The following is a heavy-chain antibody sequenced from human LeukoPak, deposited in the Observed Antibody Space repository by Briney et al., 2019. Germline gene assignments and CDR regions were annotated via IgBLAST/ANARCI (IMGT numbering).Heavy chain of an antibody. J-gene: IGHJ4*02. CDR1: GFTFSNAW. CDR2: ISGSGGST. CDR3: AKSTEGYCSGGSCYGTDY. Sequence: GGSLRLSCAASGFTFSNAWMSWVRQAPGKGLEWVSAISGSGGSTYYADSVKGRFTISRDNSKNTLYLQMNSLRAEDTAVYYCAKSTEGYCSGGSCYGTDYWGQGTLVTVSS. V-gene: IGHV3-23*01. D-gene: IGHD2-15*01.